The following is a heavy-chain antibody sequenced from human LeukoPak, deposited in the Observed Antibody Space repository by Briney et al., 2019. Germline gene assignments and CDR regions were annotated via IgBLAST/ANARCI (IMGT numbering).Heavy chain of an antibody. CDR1: GGSISSSSYY. CDR2: INHSGST. CDR3: ARRQDTPRRHRRIAVAGGLDY. V-gene: IGHV4-39*07. D-gene: IGHD6-19*01. Sequence: SETLSLTCTVSGGSISSSSYYWGWIRQPPGKGLEWIGEINHSGSTNYNPSLKSRVTISVDTSKNQFSLKLSSVTAADTAVYYCARRQDTPRRHRRIAVAGGLDYWGQGTLVTVSS. J-gene: IGHJ4*02.